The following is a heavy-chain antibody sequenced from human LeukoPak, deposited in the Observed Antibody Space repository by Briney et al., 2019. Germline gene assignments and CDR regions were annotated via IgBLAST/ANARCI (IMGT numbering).Heavy chain of an antibody. V-gene: IGHV5-51*01. Sequence: GESLKISCKGSGYSFTSYWIGWVRQMPGKGLEWMGIIYPGDSDTRYSPSFQGQVTISADKSISTAYLQWSSLKASDTAMYYCARATDAELLWFGEFRNWFDPWGQGTLVTVSS. CDR2: IYPGDSDT. CDR3: ARATDAELLWFGEFRNWFDP. D-gene: IGHD3-10*01. CDR1: GYSFTSYW. J-gene: IGHJ5*02.